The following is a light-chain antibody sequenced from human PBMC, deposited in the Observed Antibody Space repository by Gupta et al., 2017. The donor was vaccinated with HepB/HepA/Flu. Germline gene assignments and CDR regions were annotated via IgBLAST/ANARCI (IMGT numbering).Light chain of an antibody. CDR2: KDS. V-gene: IGLV3-25*03. CDR3: QSADIINTYVV. Sequence: SYALTQPPSVSVSPAQTARITCSGDALPKQYAYWYQQKPGQAPVLVIYKDSERPSEIPERFSGSSSGTTVTLTINAVQAEDEADYYCQSADIINTYVVFGGGTTLTVL. J-gene: IGLJ3*02. CDR1: ALPKQY.